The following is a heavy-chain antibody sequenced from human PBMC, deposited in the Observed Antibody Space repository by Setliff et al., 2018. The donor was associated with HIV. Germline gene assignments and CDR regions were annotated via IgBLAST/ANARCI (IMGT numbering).Heavy chain of an antibody. J-gene: IGHJ4*02. CDR1: GYTFTDYF. D-gene: IGHD2-2*02. Sequence: GASVKVSCKASGYTFTDYFMHWVRQAPGQGLEWMAIVNPSGGDTSYAEKFQGRVTMTSDTSTSTVYMDLSSLGSEDTAVYYCARALYTNLAHFDYWGQGTLVTVSS. CDR2: VNPSGGDT. CDR3: ARALYTNLAHFDY. V-gene: IGHV1-46*01.